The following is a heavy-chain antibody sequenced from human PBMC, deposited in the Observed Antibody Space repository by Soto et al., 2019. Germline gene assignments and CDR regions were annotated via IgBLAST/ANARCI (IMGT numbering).Heavy chain of an antibody. Sequence: ESGGGVVQPGRSLRLSCAASGFTFSSYGMHWVRQAPGKGLEWVAVISYDGSNKYYADSVKGRFTISRDNSKNTLYLQMNSLRAEDTAVYYCAKDLSVTTGYYGMDVWGQGTTVTVSS. J-gene: IGHJ6*02. D-gene: IGHD4-17*01. CDR1: GFTFSSYG. CDR3: AKDLSVTTGYYGMDV. V-gene: IGHV3-30*18. CDR2: ISYDGSNK.